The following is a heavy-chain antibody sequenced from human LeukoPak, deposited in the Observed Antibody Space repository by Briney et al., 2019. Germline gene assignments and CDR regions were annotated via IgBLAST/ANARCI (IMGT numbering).Heavy chain of an antibody. CDR2: IYYSGST. J-gene: IGHJ3*02. CDR3: ASPQQLRFLEWLSPDAFYI. CDR1: GGSISSSSYY. Sequence: SETLSLTCTVSGGSISSSSYYWGWIRQPPGKGLEWIGSIYYSGSTYYNPSLKSRVTISVDTSKNQFSLKLSSVTAADTAVYYCASPQQLRFLEWLSPDAFYIWGQGAMVTVSS. V-gene: IGHV4-39*01. D-gene: IGHD3-3*01.